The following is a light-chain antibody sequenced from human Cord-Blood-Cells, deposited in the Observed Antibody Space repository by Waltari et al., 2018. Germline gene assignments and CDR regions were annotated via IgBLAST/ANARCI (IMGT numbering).Light chain of an antibody. J-gene: IGKJ5*01. CDR1: QSVSSY. V-gene: IGKV3-11*01. CDR3: QQRRNWQIT. Sequence: EIVLTQSPATLSLSPGERATLSCRASQSVSSYLAWYQQKPGQAPRLLIYDASNRATGIPARFSGSGSWTDFTLTISSLEPEDFAVYYCQQRRNWQITFGQGTRLEIK. CDR2: DAS.